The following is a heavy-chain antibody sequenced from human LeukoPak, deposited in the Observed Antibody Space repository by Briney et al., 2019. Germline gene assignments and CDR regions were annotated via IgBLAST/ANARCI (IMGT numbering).Heavy chain of an antibody. J-gene: IGHJ4*02. D-gene: IGHD3-10*01. CDR1: GGSISSYY. Sequence: SETLSLTCTVSGGSISSYYWSWIRQPPGKGLEWIGYIYYGGSTNYNPSLKSRVTISVDTSKNQFSLKLSSVTAADTAVYYCARGRRGYYYGSGSSHGSYYFDYWGQGTLVTVSS. V-gene: IGHV4-59*01. CDR3: ARGRRGYYYGSGSSHGSYYFDY. CDR2: IYYGGST.